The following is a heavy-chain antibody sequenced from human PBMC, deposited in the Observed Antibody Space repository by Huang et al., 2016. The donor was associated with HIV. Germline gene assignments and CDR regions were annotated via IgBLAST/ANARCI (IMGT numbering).Heavy chain of an antibody. CDR1: GYSFSSYW. J-gene: IGHJ4*02. CDR2: ILPDDSDT. V-gene: IGHV5-51*01. CDR3: ARRFSSSSGYFDY. Sequence: VQLVQSGAEVKKPGESLKISCKGSGYSFSSYWIAWVRQMPGKGLGWVVIILPDDSDTTYSPSFEGQVTISADKSIGTAYLQWSSLKASDTAMYYCARRFSSSSGYFDYWGQGSLVTVSS. D-gene: IGHD6-6*01.